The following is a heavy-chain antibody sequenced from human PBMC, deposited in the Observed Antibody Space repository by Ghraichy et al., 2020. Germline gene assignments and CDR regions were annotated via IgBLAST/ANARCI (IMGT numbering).Heavy chain of an antibody. CDR1: GDSVSSDSAA. V-gene: IGHV6-1*01. Sequence: SETLSLTCAISGDSVSSDSAAWNWIRQSPSRGLEWLGRTYYRSRWYNDHAVSVKGRISINPDTSKNQFSLQLNSVTPEDTAVYYCAMGRYYYYGMDVWGQGTTVTVSS. CDR3: AMGRYYYYGMDV. J-gene: IGHJ6*02. CDR2: TYYRSRWYN.